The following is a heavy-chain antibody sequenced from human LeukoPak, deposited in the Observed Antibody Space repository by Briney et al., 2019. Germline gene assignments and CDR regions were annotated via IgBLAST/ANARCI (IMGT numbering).Heavy chain of an antibody. Sequence: SETLSLTCAVYGGSFSDSYWSWIRQPPGKGLEWIGEINHSGNTHYNPSLKSRVTISVDTSKNQFSLRLTSVTAADTAVYYRTKKGGGQLVNTRRWFDPWGQGTLVTVSS. J-gene: IGHJ5*02. V-gene: IGHV4-34*01. CDR2: INHSGNT. CDR3: TKKGGGQLVNTRRWFDP. D-gene: IGHD6-13*01. CDR1: GGSFSDSY.